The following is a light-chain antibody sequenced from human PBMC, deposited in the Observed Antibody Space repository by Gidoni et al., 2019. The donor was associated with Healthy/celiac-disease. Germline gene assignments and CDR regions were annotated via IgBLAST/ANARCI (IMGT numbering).Light chain of an antibody. J-gene: IGKJ3*01. CDR3: QQRSNFFT. V-gene: IGKV3-11*01. CDR1: QSVSSY. CDR2: DAS. Sequence: EIVLTQSPATLSLSPGERATLSCRASQSVSSYLAWYQQKPGQAPRLLIYDASNRATGIPARFSGSGSGTDFTLTISSLEPEDFAVYYCQQRSNFFTFGPGTKVDIE.